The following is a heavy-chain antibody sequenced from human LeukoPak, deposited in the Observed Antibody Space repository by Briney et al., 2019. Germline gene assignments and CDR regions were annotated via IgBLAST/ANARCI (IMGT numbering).Heavy chain of an antibody. J-gene: IGHJ4*02. CDR3: ARSPPDGYNHHFDY. CDR2: IYPGDSDT. Sequence: GESLKISCQGSGYSFTSYWIGWVRQMPGKGLEWMGIIYPGDSDTRYSPSFQGQVTISVDKSISTAYLQWSSLKALDTAMYYCARSPPDGYNHHFDYWGQGTLVTVSS. CDR1: GYSFTSYW. D-gene: IGHD5-24*01. V-gene: IGHV5-51*01.